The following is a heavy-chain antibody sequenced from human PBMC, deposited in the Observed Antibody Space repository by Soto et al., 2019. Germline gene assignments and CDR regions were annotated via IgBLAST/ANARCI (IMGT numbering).Heavy chain of an antibody. V-gene: IGHV3-7*05. CDR1: GFTFSTFW. J-gene: IGHJ4*02. CDR3: AAWSHSTWFDY. Sequence: EVQLVESGGGLVQPGESLRLSCAASGFTFSTFWMGWVRQTPGKRLEWVANKKYDESEKNYADSLSGQFTISRDNARNSLYLQIHSLKAEDTAVYYCAAWSHSTWFDYWGRGTLVTVSS. CDR2: KKYDESEK. D-gene: IGHD6-13*01.